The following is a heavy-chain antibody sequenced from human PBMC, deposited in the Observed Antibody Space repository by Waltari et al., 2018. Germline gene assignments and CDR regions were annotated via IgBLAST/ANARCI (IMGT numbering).Heavy chain of an antibody. CDR3: ARESVAFPNSSGWWKYYFDY. J-gene: IGHJ4*02. D-gene: IGHD6-19*01. CDR1: GGTFSSYA. CDR2: IIPIFGTA. Sequence: QVQLVQSGAEVKKPGSSVKVSCKASGGTFSSYAISWVRQAPGQGLGWMGGIIPIFGTANYAQKFQGRVTITADESTSTAYMELSSLRSEDTAVYYCARESVAFPNSSGWWKYYFDYWGQGTLVTVSS. V-gene: IGHV1-69*01.